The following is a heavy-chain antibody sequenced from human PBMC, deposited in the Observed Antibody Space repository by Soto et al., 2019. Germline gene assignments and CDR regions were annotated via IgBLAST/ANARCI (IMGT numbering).Heavy chain of an antibody. Sequence: PGGSLRLSCAASGFTFSSYGMHWVRQAPGKGLEWVAVISYDGSNKYYADSVKGRFTISRDNSKNTLYLQMNSLRAEDTAVYYCAKDTGFFILWTSHVCEYFQHWGQGTLVTVSS. J-gene: IGHJ1*01. CDR2: ISYDGSNK. V-gene: IGHV3-30*18. CDR1: GFTFSSYG. CDR3: AKDTGFFILWTSHVCEYFQH. D-gene: IGHD2-21*01.